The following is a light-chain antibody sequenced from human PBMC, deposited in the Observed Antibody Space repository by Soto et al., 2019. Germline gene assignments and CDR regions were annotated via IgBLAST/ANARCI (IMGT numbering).Light chain of an antibody. CDR1: SSDVGGYNY. V-gene: IGLV2-14*01. Sequence: QSALTQPASVSGSPGQSITISCTGTSSDVGGYNYVSWYQQYPGKAPKLMIYDVSNRPSGVPNRFSGSKSGNTASLTISGLQAEDEGDYYCSSYTSSSTYVFGTGTKVTVL. CDR2: DVS. J-gene: IGLJ1*01. CDR3: SSYTSSSTYV.